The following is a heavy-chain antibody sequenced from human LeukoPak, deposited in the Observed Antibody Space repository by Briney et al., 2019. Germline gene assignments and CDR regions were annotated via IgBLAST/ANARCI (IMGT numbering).Heavy chain of an antibody. V-gene: IGHV3-7*01. CDR1: GFTFSSYW. Sequence: PGGSLRLSCAASGFTFSSYWMSWVRQAPGKGLEWVANIKQDGSEKYYVDSVKGRFTISRDNAKNSLYLQMNSLRAEDTAVYYCARDKDYYYASGSLLDAFDIWGQGTMVTVSS. D-gene: IGHD3-10*01. CDR3: ARDKDYYYASGSLLDAFDI. J-gene: IGHJ3*02. CDR2: IKQDGSEK.